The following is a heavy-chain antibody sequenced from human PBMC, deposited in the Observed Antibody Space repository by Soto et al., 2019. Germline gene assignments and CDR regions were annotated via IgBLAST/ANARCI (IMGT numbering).Heavy chain of an antibody. CDR2: IWYDGSNK. D-gene: IGHD3-9*01. J-gene: IGHJ6*02. CDR3: ARDMSNILTGYYPYYYYYCMDV. Sequence: PGGSLRLSCAASGFTFSSYGMHWVRQAPGKGLEWVAVIWYDGSNKYYADSVKGRFTISRDNSKNTLYLQMNSLRAEDTAVYYCARDMSNILTGYYPYYYYYCMDVWGQGTTVTVSS. CDR1: GFTFSSYG. V-gene: IGHV3-33*01.